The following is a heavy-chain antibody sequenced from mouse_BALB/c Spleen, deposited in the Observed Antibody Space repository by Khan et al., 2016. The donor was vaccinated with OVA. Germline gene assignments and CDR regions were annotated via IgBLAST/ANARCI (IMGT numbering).Heavy chain of an antibody. V-gene: IGHV5-6*01. D-gene: IGHD1-1*01. J-gene: IGHJ3*01. CDR1: GFTFSTYG. CDR3: ARLAYYYDSEGFAY. Sequence: EVELVESGGDVVKPGGSLKLSCAASGFTFSTYGMSWVRQTPDKRLEWVATVSTGGHYTYYSDTVKGRFPISRDNAKNTLYLQMSSLKSEDTAMFYCARLAYYYDSEGFAYWGQGTLVTVAA. CDR2: VSTGGHYT.